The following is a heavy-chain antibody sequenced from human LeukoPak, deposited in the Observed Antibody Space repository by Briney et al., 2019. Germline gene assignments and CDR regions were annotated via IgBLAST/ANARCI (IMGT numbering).Heavy chain of an antibody. D-gene: IGHD2-2*01. CDR3: ARRGPLSADAFDI. CDR1: GGSISSGSYY. J-gene: IGHJ3*02. Sequence: SETLSLTCTVSGGSISSGSYYWSWIRQPAGKGLEWIGRIYTSRSTNYNPSLKSRVTISVDTSKNQFSLQLSSVTAADTAVYYCARRGPLSADAFDIWGQGTMVTVSS. V-gene: IGHV4-61*02. CDR2: IYTSRST.